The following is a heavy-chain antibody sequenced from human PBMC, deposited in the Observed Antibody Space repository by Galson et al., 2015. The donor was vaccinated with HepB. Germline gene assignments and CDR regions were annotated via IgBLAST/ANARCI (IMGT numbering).Heavy chain of an antibody. D-gene: IGHD2-2*01. CDR1: GGTFSSYA. Sequence: SVKVSCKASGGTFSSYAISWVRQAPGQGLEWMGGIIPIFGTANYAQKFQGRVTITADESTSTAYMELSSLRSEDTAVYYCARDRDIVVVPAARHYYGMDVWGQGTTVTVSS. V-gene: IGHV1-69*13. J-gene: IGHJ6*02. CDR3: ARDRDIVVVPAARHYYGMDV. CDR2: IIPIFGTA.